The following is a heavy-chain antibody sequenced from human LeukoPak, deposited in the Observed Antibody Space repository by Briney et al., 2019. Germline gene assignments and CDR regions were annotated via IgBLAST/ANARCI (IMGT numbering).Heavy chain of an antibody. D-gene: IGHD3-10*01. J-gene: IGHJ5*02. CDR3: ARAMVRSNWFDP. CDR1: GYSISSGYY. Sequence: SETLSLTCTVSGYSISSGYYWGWIRQPPGNGLEWIGSIYHSGSTYYNPSLKSRVTISVDTSKNQFSLKLSSVTAADTAVYYCARAMVRSNWFDPWGQGTLVTVSS. CDR2: IYHSGST. V-gene: IGHV4-38-2*02.